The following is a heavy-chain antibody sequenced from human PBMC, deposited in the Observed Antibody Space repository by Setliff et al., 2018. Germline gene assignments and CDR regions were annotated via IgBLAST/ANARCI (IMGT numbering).Heavy chain of an antibody. J-gene: IGHJ4*02. Sequence: GGSLRLSCAASGFTFNTYAMSWVRQPPGKGLEWVSSISDTALGIYYADSVRGRFTISRDNSKKTLYLQMNSLRAEDTAVYYCARDGHNVYYFDYWGLGTLVTVSS. CDR3: ARDGHNVYYFDY. V-gene: IGHV3-23*01. CDR1: GFTFNTYA. D-gene: IGHD1-1*01. CDR2: ISDTALGI.